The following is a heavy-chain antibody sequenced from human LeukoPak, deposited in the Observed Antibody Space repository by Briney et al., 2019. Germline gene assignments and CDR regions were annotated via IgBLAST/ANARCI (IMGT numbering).Heavy chain of an antibody. CDR2: IWYDGSNK. Sequence: GGSLRLSCAASGFTFRNYGMHWGRQAPGKGLESLAVIWYDGSNKSYTDSVQGRFTIARDNSTHTLYLQMNSVRGEDTAVYSCARVIEVIGQDYWGQGTLVTVAS. J-gene: IGHJ4*02. D-gene: IGHD3-22*01. CDR3: ARVIEVIGQDY. V-gene: IGHV3-33*01. CDR1: GFTFRNYG.